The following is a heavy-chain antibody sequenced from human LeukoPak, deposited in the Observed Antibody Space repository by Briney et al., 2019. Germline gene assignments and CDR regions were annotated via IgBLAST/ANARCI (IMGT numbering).Heavy chain of an antibody. D-gene: IGHD1-1*01. CDR3: TRDRGAYNLYDY. J-gene: IGHJ4*02. V-gene: IGHV3-49*03. Sequence: GGSLRLPCTASGFTFGDYAMSWIRQAPGKGLEWVGFIRSKAYGETADYAASVKGRFTISRDDSKAIAYLQLNSLKTEDTAVYHCTRDRGAYNLYDYWGQGTLVTVSS. CDR2: IRSKAYGETA. CDR1: GFTFGDYA.